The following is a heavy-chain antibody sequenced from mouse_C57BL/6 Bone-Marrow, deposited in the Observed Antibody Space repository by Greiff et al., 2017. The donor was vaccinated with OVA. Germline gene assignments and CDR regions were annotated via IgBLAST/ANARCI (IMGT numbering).Heavy chain of an antibody. V-gene: IGHV1-59*01. CDR1: GYTFTSYW. J-gene: IGHJ2*01. CDR3: ARAGGISLDY. Sequence: QVQLQQPGAELVRPGTSVKLSCKASGYTFTSYWMHWVKQRPGQGLEWIGVIDPSDSYTNYNQKFKGKATLTVDTSSSTAYMQLSSLTSEDSAVYYCARAGGISLDYWGQGTTLTVSS. CDR2: IDPSDSYT.